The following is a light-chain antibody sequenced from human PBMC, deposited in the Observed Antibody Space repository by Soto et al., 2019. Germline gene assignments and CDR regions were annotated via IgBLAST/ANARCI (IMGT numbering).Light chain of an antibody. V-gene: IGLV2-14*01. CDR2: ELT. CDR3: SSYTRSSTLV. J-gene: IGLJ2*01. CDR1: SSDVADYKY. Sequence: QSALTQPASVSGSPGQSITISCAGTSSDVADYKYVSWYQHHPGKAPKLMIYELTNRPSGVSNRFSGSKSGNTASLTISGLQAEDEGDYYCSSYTRSSTLVFGGGTKVTVL.